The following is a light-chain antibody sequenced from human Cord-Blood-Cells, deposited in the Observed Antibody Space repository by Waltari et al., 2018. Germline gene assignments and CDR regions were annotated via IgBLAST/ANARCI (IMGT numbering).Light chain of an antibody. V-gene: IGKV1-33*01. CDR3: QQYDNLPLT. CDR2: DAS. CDR1: QDISNY. Sequence: DIQMTQSPSSLSASVGDRVNITCQASQDISNYLNWYQQKPGKAPKLLIYDASNLETGVPSRFSGSGSGTDFTFTISSLQPEDIATYYCQQYDNLPLTFGGGTKGRSN. J-gene: IGKJ4*01.